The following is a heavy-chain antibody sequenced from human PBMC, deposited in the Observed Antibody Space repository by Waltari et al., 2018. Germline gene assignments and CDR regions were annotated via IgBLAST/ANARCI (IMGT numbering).Heavy chain of an antibody. D-gene: IGHD6-19*01. CDR1: GYTFTSYA. J-gene: IGHJ4*02. V-gene: IGHV1-3*01. CDR2: INAGNGNT. CDR3: ARGQWLAIEFDY. Sequence: QVQLVQSGAEVKKPGASVKVSCKASGYTFTSYAMHWVRQAPGQRLEWMGWINAGNGNTKYSQKFRGRVTITRDTSASTAYMELSSLRSEDTAVYYCARGQWLAIEFDYWGQGTLVTVSS.